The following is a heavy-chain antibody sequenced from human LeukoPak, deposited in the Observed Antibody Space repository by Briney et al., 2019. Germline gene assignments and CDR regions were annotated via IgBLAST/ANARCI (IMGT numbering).Heavy chain of an antibody. CDR1: GGSFSGYY. CDR2: INHSGST. D-gene: IGHD6-19*01. CDR3: ARHLGSRPQISSGWTGPYYYYYYMDV. Sequence: SQTLSLTCAVYGGSFSGYYWSWIRQPPGKGLEWIGEINHSGSTNYNPSLKSRVTISVDTSKNQFSLKLSSVTAADTAVYYCARHLGSRPQISSGWTGPYYYYYYMDVWGKGTTVTISS. V-gene: IGHV4-34*01. J-gene: IGHJ6*03.